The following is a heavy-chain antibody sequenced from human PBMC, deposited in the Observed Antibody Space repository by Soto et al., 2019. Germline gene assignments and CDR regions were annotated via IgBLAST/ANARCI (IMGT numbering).Heavy chain of an antibody. Sequence: ASVKVSCKASGYTFTSYAMHWVRQAPGQRLEWMGWINAGNGNTKYSQKFQGRVTITRDTSASTAYMELSSLKSEDTAVYYCARGTGEFIMDYWGQGTLVTVSS. CDR3: ARGTGEFIMDY. D-gene: IGHD3-10*01. CDR1: GYTFTSYA. J-gene: IGHJ4*02. CDR2: INAGNGNT. V-gene: IGHV1-3*01.